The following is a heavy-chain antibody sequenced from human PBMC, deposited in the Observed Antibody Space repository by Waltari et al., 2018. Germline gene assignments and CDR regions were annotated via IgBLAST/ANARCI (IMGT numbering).Heavy chain of an antibody. J-gene: IGHJ2*01. CDR1: GGSFSGYY. D-gene: IGHD3-3*01. Sequence: QVQLQQWGAGLLKPSETLSLTCAVYGGSFSGYYWSWIRQPPGKGLEWIGEINHSGSTNYNPSLKSRVTISVDTSKNQFSLKLSSVTAADTAVYYCARGLTTYYDFWSGYPHWYFDLWGRGTLVIVSS. CDR2: INHSGST. V-gene: IGHV4-34*01. CDR3: ARGLTTYYDFWSGYPHWYFDL.